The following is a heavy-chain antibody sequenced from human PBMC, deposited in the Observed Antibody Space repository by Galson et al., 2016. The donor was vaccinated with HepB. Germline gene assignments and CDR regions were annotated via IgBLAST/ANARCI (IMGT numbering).Heavy chain of an antibody. CDR2: IWYDGNNK. CDR3: ARVVYGSGSYYRFYDY. J-gene: IGHJ2*01. CDR1: GFTFSSYG. Sequence: SLRLSCAASGFTFSSYGMHWVRQAPGKGLEWVAVIWYDGNNKYYADSVKGRFTISRDNARNSLYLQMNILRDEDTAVYYCARVVYGSGSYYRFYDYWGRGTLVTVSS. D-gene: IGHD3-10*01. V-gene: IGHV3-33*08.